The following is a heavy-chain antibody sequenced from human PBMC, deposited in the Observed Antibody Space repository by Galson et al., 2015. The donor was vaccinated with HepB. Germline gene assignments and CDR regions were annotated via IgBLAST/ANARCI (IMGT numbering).Heavy chain of an antibody. V-gene: IGHV4-59*08. CDR2: IDYSGTA. CDR1: GGSISNYY. CDR3: ARQRGSLVAAVGLDV. D-gene: IGHD6-19*01. J-gene: IGHJ6*02. Sequence: TLSLTCTVSGGSISNYYWTWIRQPPGRRLDWIGYIDYSGTANYNPSLKSRVTISIDTSKNRFSLKVRSVTAADTAIYYCARQRGSLVAAVGLDVWGQGTTVTVSS.